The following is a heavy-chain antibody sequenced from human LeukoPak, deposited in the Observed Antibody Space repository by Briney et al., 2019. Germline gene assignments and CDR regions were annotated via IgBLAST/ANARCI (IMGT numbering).Heavy chain of an antibody. CDR1: GYTFTSYG. J-gene: IGHJ4*02. Sequence: VASVKVSCKASGYTFTSYGISWVRQAPVQGLEWMGWISAYNGHTNYAQKLQGRVTMTTDASTSTAYMELRSLRSDDTAVYYCARDLYSSGPWGYWGQGTLVTVSS. CDR3: ARDLYSSGPWGY. V-gene: IGHV1-18*01. D-gene: IGHD6-19*01. CDR2: ISAYNGHT.